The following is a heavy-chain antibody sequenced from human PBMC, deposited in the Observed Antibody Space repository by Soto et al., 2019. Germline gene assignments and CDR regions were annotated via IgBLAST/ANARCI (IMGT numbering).Heavy chain of an antibody. J-gene: IGHJ6*02. Sequence: QITLKESGPTLVKPTQTLTLTCTFSGFSLSTSGVGVGWIRQPPGKALEWLALIYWDDDKRYSPSLKSRLTITKDTSKNQVVLTMTNMDPVDTATYYCAHGGWFGEGSYYCGMDVWGQGTTVTVSS. V-gene: IGHV2-5*02. CDR2: IYWDDDK. D-gene: IGHD3-10*01. CDR1: GFSLSTSGVG. CDR3: AHGGWFGEGSYYCGMDV.